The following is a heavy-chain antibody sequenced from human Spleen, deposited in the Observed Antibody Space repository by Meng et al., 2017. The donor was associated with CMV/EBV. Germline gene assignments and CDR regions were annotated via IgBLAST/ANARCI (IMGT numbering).Heavy chain of an antibody. V-gene: IGHV3-30*04. J-gene: IGHJ6*02. CDR2: ISYDGSNK. Sequence: GGSLRLSCAASGFTFSSYAIHWVRQAPGKGLEWVAVISYDGSNKYFADSVKGRFTISRDNSKNMLYLQMNSLRTEDTAVYYCAKDSNRGGFWSNYNRYYGMDVWGQGTTVTVSS. CDR1: GFTFSSYA. D-gene: IGHD3-10*01. CDR3: AKDSNRGGFWSNYNRYYGMDV.